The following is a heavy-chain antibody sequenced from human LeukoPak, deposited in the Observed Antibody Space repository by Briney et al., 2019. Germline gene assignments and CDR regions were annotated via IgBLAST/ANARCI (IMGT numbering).Heavy chain of an antibody. D-gene: IGHD2-2*01. CDR1: GFTFSSYG. Sequence: GGTLRLSCAASGFTFSSYGMSWVRQAPGKGLEWVSSISTTSSCIYYADSMKGRSTISRGNAKNSLYLQMNSLRAEDTAVYYCARGPFTSISKYFDYWGQGTLVTVSS. J-gene: IGHJ4*02. V-gene: IGHV3-21*01. CDR2: ISTTSSCI. CDR3: ARGPFTSISKYFDY.